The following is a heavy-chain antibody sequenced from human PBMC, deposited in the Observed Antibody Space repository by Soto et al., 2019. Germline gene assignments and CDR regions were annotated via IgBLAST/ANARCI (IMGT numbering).Heavy chain of an antibody. Sequence: EVQLVESGGGLVQPGGSLRLSCAASGFTFSSYSMNWVRQAPGKGLEWVSYISSSGSTIYYADSVKGRFTISRDNAKNSLYLQMNSVRVGDAAVYYCSSVGRYGSGSYYPKWSDPWGQGTLVTVSS. CDR3: SSVGRYGSGSYYPKWSDP. CDR1: GFTFSSYS. D-gene: IGHD3-10*01. V-gene: IGHV3-48*04. CDR2: ISSSGSTI. J-gene: IGHJ5*02.